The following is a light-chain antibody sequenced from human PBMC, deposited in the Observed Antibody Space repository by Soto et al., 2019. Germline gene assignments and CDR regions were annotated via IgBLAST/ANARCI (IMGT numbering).Light chain of an antibody. J-gene: IGKJ3*01. CDR3: QHYDNLVT. V-gene: IGKV1-33*01. CDR2: DAT. Sequence: DIQMTQSPSSLSASVGDRVTITCQASQDIRKFLNWYQQKPGKAPKLLINDATNLETGVPARFSGIGTGTDFTFTINSLQPEDIATYYCQHYDNLVTFGPGTKVDIK. CDR1: QDIRKF.